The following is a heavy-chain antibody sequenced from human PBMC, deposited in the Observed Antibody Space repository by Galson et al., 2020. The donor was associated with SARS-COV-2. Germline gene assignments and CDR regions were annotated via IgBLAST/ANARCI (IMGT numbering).Heavy chain of an antibody. Sequence: KIGESLKISCAASGFTFSTYAMSWVRQAPGKGLEWVSSISGSSNYIYYAGSVKGRFTISRDNAKNSLFLQMNRLRTEDTAVYYCTRNYASGSSNFDYWGRGTLVTVSS. CDR1: GFTFSTYA. J-gene: IGHJ4*02. CDR3: TRNYASGSSNFDY. D-gene: IGHD3-10*01. CDR2: ISGSSNYI. V-gene: IGHV3-21*01.